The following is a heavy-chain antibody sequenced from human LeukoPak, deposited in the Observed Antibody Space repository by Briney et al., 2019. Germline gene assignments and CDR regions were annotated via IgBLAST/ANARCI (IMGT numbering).Heavy chain of an antibody. D-gene: IGHD3-10*01. Sequence: SETLSLTCTVSGGSISGYYWSWIRLPPGRGLEWIGYVHYTGTTIDNPSLQRRVTMSVDASKNTFSLKLTSVTPADTAFYYCAREPSPLYDLWGRGTLVTVSS. CDR2: VHYTGTT. CDR1: GGSISGYY. J-gene: IGHJ2*01. CDR3: AREPSPLYDL. V-gene: IGHV4-59*01.